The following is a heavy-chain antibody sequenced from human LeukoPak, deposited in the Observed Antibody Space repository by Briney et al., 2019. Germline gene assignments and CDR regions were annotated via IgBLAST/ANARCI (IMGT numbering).Heavy chain of an antibody. D-gene: IGHD3-10*01. J-gene: IGHJ4*02. CDR1: GGSISSHY. CDR3: ARGLSSGGYYEWFDY. V-gene: IGHV4-59*11. CDR2: IYYSGYT. Sequence: SETLSLTCTVSGGSISSHYWGWIRQPPGKGLEWVGYIYYSGYTDYNPSLKSRVTISVDTSKKQFSLKLSSVTAADTAIYYCARGLSSGGYYEWFDYWGQGTLVTVSS.